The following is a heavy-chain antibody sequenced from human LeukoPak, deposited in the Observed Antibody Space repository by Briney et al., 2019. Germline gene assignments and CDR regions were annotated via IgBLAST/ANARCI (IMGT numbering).Heavy chain of an antibody. J-gene: IGHJ6*03. CDR2: INHSGST. CDR3: ARGSRYYYYMDV. CDR1: GGSFSGYY. V-gene: IGHV4-34*01. Sequence: SETLSLTCAVYGGSFSGYYWSWIRQPPGKGLEWIGEINHSGSTNYNPSLKSRVTISVDTSKNQFSLKLSSVTVADTAVYYCARGSRYYYYMDVWGKGTTVTVSS.